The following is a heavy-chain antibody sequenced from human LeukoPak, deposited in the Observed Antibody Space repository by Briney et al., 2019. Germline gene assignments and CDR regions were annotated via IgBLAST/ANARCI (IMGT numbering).Heavy chain of an antibody. CDR3: AKDLPLVVAARPDDY. Sequence: ASVKVSCKASGYTFTSYYMHWVRQAPGQGLEWMGIINPSGGSTSYAQKFQGRVTMTRDTSTSTVYMELSSLRAEDTAVYYCAKDLPLVVAARPDDYWGQGTLVTVSS. D-gene: IGHD2-15*01. CDR2: INPSGGST. J-gene: IGHJ4*02. V-gene: IGHV1-46*01. CDR1: GYTFTSYY.